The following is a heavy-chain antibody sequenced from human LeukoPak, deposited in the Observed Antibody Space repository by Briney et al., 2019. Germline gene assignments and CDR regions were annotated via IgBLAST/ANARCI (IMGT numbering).Heavy chain of an antibody. Sequence: PSETLSLTCTVSSGSISSYYWCWIRQPPGKGLEWIGYIYYSGSTNYNPSLKSRVTISVDTSKNQFSLKLSSVTAADTAVYYCARYRSGYYTEWGQGTLVTVSS. CDR3: ARYRSGYYTE. CDR1: SGSISSYY. CDR2: IYYSGST. D-gene: IGHD3-3*01. V-gene: IGHV4-59*01. J-gene: IGHJ4*02.